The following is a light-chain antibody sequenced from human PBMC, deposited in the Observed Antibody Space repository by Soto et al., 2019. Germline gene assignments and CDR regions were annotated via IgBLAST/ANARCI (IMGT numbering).Light chain of an antibody. CDR3: GTWDNSQIARV. Sequence: QSVLTQPPSVSAAPGQMVTISCSGSTSNIGSHYVSWYQQLPGAAPKLLIYEDNKRPSGIPDRFSGFKSGTSAALAITGLQTGDEADYYCGTWDNSQIARVFGGGTKLTVL. V-gene: IGLV1-51*02. J-gene: IGLJ2*01. CDR1: TSNIGSHY. CDR2: EDN.